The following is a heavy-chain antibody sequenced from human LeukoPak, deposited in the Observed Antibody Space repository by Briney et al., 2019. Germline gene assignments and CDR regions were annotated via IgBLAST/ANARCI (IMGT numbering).Heavy chain of an antibody. CDR3: AREGRPNAFDI. J-gene: IGHJ3*02. Sequence: QPGGSLRLSCAVSGFTFSNFWMSWVRQAPGKGLEWVANINQEGSEKNSVDSVKGRFTISRDNAKNSLYLQMNSLRAEDTAVYYCAREGRPNAFDIWGQGTMVTVSS. V-gene: IGHV3-7*01. CDR2: INQEGSEK. CDR1: GFTFSNFW.